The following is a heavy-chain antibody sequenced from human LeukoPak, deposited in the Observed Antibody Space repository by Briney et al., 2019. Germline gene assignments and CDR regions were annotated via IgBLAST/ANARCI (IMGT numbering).Heavy chain of an antibody. CDR1: GFTFSSYA. Sequence: GGSLRLSCAASGFTFSSYAMHWVRQAPGKGLEWVAVISYDGSNKYYADSVKGRFTISRDNSKNTLYLQMNSLRAEDTAVYYCARGGVMASDYWGQGTLVTVSS. CDR2: ISYDGSNK. D-gene: IGHD3-16*01. CDR3: ARGGVMASDY. J-gene: IGHJ4*02. V-gene: IGHV3-30-3*01.